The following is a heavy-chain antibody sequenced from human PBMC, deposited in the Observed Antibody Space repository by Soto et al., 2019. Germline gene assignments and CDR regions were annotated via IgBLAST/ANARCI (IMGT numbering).Heavy chain of an antibody. CDR2: IYYSGST. CDR3: ARYCSGGSCYRGSYYFDY. D-gene: IGHD2-15*01. CDR1: GGSISSGGYY. V-gene: IGHV4-31*03. J-gene: IGHJ4*02. Sequence: QVQLQESGPGLVKPSQTLSLTCTVSGGSISSGGYYWSWIRQHPGKGLEWIGYIYYSGSTYYNPSRKRRVTIPVDTSKNQFSLKLSSVTAADTAVYYCARYCSGGSCYRGSYYFDYWGQGTLVTVSS.